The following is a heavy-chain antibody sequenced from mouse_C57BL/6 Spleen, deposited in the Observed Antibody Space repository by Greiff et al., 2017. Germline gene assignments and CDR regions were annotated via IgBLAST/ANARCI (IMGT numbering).Heavy chain of an antibody. D-gene: IGHD1-1*01. V-gene: IGHV14-2*01. CDR3: ITTVVEGAMDY. Sequence: EVQLQQSGAELVKPGASVKLSCTASGFNIKDYYMHWVKQRTERGLEWIGRIDPEDGETKYAPKFQGKATITADTSSNTAYLQLSSLTSEDTAVYYSITTVVEGAMDYWGQGTSVTVSS. CDR2: IDPEDGET. J-gene: IGHJ4*01. CDR1: GFNIKDYY.